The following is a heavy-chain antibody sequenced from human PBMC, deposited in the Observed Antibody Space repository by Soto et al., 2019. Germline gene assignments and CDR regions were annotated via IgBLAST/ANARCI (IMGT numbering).Heavy chain of an antibody. CDR3: ASLSITIFGVVNWFDP. J-gene: IGHJ5*02. CDR1: GGSISSSSYY. V-gene: IGHV4-39*02. D-gene: IGHD3-3*01. Sequence: QLQLQESGPGPVKPSETLSLTCTVSGGSISSSSYYWGWIRQPPGKGLEWIGSIYYSGSTYFNPPLKSRGTISVDTSKNHFSLNRSSVTAADTAVYYCASLSITIFGVVNWFDPWGQGTLVTLSS. CDR2: IYYSGST.